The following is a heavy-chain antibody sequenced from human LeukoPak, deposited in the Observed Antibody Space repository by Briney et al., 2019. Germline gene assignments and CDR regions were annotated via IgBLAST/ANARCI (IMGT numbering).Heavy chain of an antibody. D-gene: IGHD4-17*01. Sequence: PGGSLRLSCAASGFTFSGSAMHWVRQASGKGLGWVGRIRSKANSYATAYAASVKGRFTISRDDSKNTAYLQMNGLKTEDTAVYYCTSMTTVNYWGQGTLVTVSS. CDR3: TSMTTVNY. CDR1: GFTFSGSA. V-gene: IGHV3-73*01. CDR2: IRSKANSYAT. J-gene: IGHJ4*02.